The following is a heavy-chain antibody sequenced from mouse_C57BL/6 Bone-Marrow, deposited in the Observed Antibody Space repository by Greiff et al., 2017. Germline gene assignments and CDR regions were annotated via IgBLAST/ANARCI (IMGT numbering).Heavy chain of an antibody. CDR2: IYPRSGNT. CDR1: GYTFTSYG. J-gene: IGHJ4*01. Sequence: VQRVESGAELARPGASVKLSCKASGYTFTSYGISWVKQRTGQGLEWIGEIYPRSGNTYYNEKFKGKATLTADKSSSTAYMDLRSLTSEDSAVYFSARDYDVCIDYWGQGTSVTVSS. D-gene: IGHD2-4*01. V-gene: IGHV1-81*01. CDR3: ARDYDVCIDY.